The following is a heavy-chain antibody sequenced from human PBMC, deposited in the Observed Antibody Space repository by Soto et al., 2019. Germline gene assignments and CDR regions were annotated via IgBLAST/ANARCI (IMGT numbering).Heavy chain of an antibody. D-gene: IGHD3-22*01. Sequence: ESLKISCKGSGYSFTSYWIGWVRQMPGKGLEWMGIIYPGDSDTRYSPSFQGQVTISADKSISTAYLQWSSLKASDTAMYYCARQRALYYYDSSADYWGQGTLVTVSS. CDR2: IYPGDSDT. J-gene: IGHJ4*02. CDR3: ARQRALYYYDSSADY. CDR1: GYSFTSYW. V-gene: IGHV5-51*01.